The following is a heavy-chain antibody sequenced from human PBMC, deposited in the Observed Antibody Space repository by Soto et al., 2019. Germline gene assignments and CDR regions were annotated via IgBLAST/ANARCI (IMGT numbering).Heavy chain of an antibody. CDR3: ANRRPYNWFDP. CDR2: IYWDDEK. Sequence: QITLKESGPTLVKPTQTLTLTCTFSGFSLTTPHVGVGWIRQPPGKALEWLALIYWDDEKHYSPSLKSSLTITKDTSKNQVVLTMTNMDPVDTGTYYCANRRPYNWFDPWGQGILVTVSS. CDR1: GFSLTTPHVG. V-gene: IGHV2-5*02. J-gene: IGHJ5*02.